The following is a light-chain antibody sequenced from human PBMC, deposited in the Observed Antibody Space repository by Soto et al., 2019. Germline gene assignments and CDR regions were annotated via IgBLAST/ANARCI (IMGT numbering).Light chain of an antibody. Sequence: DIQMTQSPSTLSGSVGDRVTITCRASQTISSWLAWYQQKPGKAPKLLSYKASTLKSGVPSRFSGSGSGTEFTLTISSLQPDDFATYYCQHYNSYSEACGQGTKVELK. CDR1: QTISSW. J-gene: IGKJ1*01. V-gene: IGKV1-5*03. CDR2: KAS. CDR3: QHYNSYSEA.